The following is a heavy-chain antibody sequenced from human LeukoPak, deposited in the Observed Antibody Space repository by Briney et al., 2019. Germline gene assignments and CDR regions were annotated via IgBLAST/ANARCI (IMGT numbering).Heavy chain of an antibody. V-gene: IGHV3-21*01. CDR3: ARQYYYDSSGRAFDI. Sequence: GGSLRLSCAASGFTFSSYSMNWVRQAPGKGLEWVSSISGSSSYIYYADSVKGRFTISRGNAKNSLYLQMNSLRAEDTAVYYCARQYYYDSSGRAFDIWGQGTMVTVSS. CDR1: GFTFSSYS. CDR2: ISGSSSYI. J-gene: IGHJ3*02. D-gene: IGHD3-22*01.